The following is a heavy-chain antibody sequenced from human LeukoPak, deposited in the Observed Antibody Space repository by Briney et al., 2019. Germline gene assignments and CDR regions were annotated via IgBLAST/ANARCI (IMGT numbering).Heavy chain of an antibody. CDR3: ATPSGSYAGDAFDI. CDR1: GYTLTELS. Sequence: VASVKVSCKVSGYTLTELSMHWVRQAPGKGLEWMGGFDHEDGETIYPQKFQGRVTMTADTSTDTAYMELSSLRSEDTAVYYCATPSGSYAGDAFDIWGQGTMVTVSS. D-gene: IGHD1-26*01. CDR2: FDHEDGET. V-gene: IGHV1-24*01. J-gene: IGHJ3*02.